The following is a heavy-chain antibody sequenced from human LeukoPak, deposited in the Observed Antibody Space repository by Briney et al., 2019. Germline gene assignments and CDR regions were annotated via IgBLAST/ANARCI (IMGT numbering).Heavy chain of an antibody. Sequence: PGGSLRLSCAASGFTFSSYGMHWVRQAPGKGLEWVAVISYDGSNKYYADSVKGRFTISRDNSQNPLYLQMNSLRAEDTAVYYCAMLGIAAASAFDIWGQGTMVTVSS. J-gene: IGHJ3*02. D-gene: IGHD6-13*01. CDR3: AMLGIAAASAFDI. V-gene: IGHV3-30*03. CDR2: ISYDGSNK. CDR1: GFTFSSYG.